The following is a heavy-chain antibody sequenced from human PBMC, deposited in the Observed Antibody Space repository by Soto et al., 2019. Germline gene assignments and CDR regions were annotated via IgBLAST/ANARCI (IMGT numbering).Heavy chain of an antibody. J-gene: IGHJ4*02. V-gene: IGHV3-33*01. CDR1: GFTFSSYG. CDR2: IWYDGSNK. D-gene: IGHD3-10*01. CDR3: ARAYGDWRYFDY. Sequence: GGSLRLSCAASGFTFSSYGMHWVRQAPGKGPEWLAVIWYDGSNKYYADSVKGRFTISRDNSKNTLYMQMNSLRAEDTAVYYCARAYGDWRYFDYWGQGTLVTVSS.